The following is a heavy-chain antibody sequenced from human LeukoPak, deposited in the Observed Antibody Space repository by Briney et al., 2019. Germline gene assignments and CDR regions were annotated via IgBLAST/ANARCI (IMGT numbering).Heavy chain of an antibody. CDR2: IYASGST. CDR1: GGSISSGSYF. V-gene: IGHV4-61*02. CDR3: AREGGGSYDY. D-gene: IGHD1-26*01. J-gene: IGHJ4*02. Sequence: PSQTLSLTCTVSGGSISSGSYFWNWIRQPAGKGLEWIGRIYASGSTNYNPSLKSRVTISLDTSKNQFSLKLSSVTAADTAVYYCAREGGGSYDYWGQGTLVTVSS.